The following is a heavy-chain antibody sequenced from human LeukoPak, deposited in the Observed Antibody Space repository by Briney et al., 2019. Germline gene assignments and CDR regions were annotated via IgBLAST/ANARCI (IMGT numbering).Heavy chain of an antibody. V-gene: IGHV4-39*07. CDR3: ARVGGSGTPINWFDP. CDR2: IYYSGST. D-gene: IGHD3-3*01. CDR1: GGSISSSSYY. Sequence: SETLSLTCTVSGGSISSSSYYWGWIRQPPGKGLEWIGSIYYSGSTYYNPSLKSRVTISVDRSKNQFSLKLSSVTAADTAVYYCARVGGSGTPINWFDPWGQGTLVTVSS. J-gene: IGHJ5*02.